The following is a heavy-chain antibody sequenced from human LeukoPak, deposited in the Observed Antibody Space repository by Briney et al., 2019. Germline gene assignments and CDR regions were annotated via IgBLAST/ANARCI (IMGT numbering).Heavy chain of an antibody. D-gene: IGHD3-9*01. Sequence: GGSLRLSCAASGSTFRTYAMSWVRQAPGKGLEWVSTISGGGGSTYYADSVKGRFTISRDSSRNTLYLQMNSLRAEDTAVYFCAKEKALRDYDILTGYFDYWGQGTLVTVSS. CDR1: GSTFRTYA. J-gene: IGHJ4*02. V-gene: IGHV3-23*01. CDR2: ISGGGGST. CDR3: AKEKALRDYDILTGYFDY.